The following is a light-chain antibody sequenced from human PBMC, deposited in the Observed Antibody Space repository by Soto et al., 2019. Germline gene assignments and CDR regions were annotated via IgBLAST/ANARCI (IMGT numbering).Light chain of an antibody. CDR3: QQYNGYPHT. CDR1: QSISTW. CDR2: KAS. Sequence: DIQMTQSPSTLSASVGDRVTITCRASQSISTWLAWYQHKPGKAPKLLIYKASSLRNGVPSRFSGSGSGTDFTLTIYSLQPDDFASYYCQQYNGYPHTFGQGTKLEIK. V-gene: IGKV1-5*03. J-gene: IGKJ2*01.